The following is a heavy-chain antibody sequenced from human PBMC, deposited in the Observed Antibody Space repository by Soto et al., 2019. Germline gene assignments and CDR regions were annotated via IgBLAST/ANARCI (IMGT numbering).Heavy chain of an antibody. J-gene: IGHJ6*02. CDR3: AKESGKWDGEYGMDV. D-gene: IGHD1-26*01. V-gene: IGHV3-30*18. Sequence: GGSLRLSCAASGFTFSSYGMHWVRQAPGKGLEWVAVISYDGSNKYYADSVKGRFTISRDNSKNTLYLQMNSLRAEDTAVYYCAKESGKWDGEYGMDVWGQGTTVTVSS. CDR2: ISYDGSNK. CDR1: GFTFSSYG.